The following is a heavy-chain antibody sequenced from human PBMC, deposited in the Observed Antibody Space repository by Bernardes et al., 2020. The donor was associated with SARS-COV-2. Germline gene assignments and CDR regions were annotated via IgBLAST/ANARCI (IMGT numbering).Heavy chain of an antibody. CDR3: ARDAVGVRSSRNWRY. CDR1: GFTFSSYS. J-gene: IGHJ4*02. V-gene: IGHV3-48*04. Sequence: GGSLRLSCAASGFTFSSYSMNWVRQAPGKGLEWVSYISSSSSTIYYADSVKGRFTISRDNAKNSLYLQMNSLRAEDTAVYYCARDAVGVRSSRNWRYWGQGTLVTVSS. D-gene: IGHD2-2*01. CDR2: ISSSSSTI.